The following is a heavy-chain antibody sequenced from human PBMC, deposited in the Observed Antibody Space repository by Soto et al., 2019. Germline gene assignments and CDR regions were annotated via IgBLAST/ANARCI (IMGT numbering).Heavy chain of an antibody. J-gene: IGHJ4*02. Sequence: DSVEGRFTISRDNAKNSLDLQMNSLRAEDTAVYYCAKDGGYSYGPSDYWGQGTLVTVSS. D-gene: IGHD5-18*01. V-gene: IGHV3-48*01. CDR3: AKDGGYSYGPSDY.